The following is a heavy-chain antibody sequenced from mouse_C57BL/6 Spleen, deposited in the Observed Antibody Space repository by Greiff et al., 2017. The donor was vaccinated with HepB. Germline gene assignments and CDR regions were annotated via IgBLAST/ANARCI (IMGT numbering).Heavy chain of an antibody. Sequence: VQLQQPGAELVRPGSSVKLSCKASGYTFTSYWMHWVKQRPIQGLEWIGNIDPSDSETHYNQKFKDKATLTVDKSSSTAYMQLSSLTSEDSAVYYCARNGGSNYGRFAYWGQGTLVTVSA. D-gene: IGHD2-5*01. CDR2: IDPSDSET. J-gene: IGHJ3*01. CDR1: GYTFTSYW. V-gene: IGHV1-52*01. CDR3: ARNGGSNYGRFAY.